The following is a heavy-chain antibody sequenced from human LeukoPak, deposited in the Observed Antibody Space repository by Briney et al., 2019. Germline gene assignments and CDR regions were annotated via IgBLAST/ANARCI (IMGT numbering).Heavy chain of an antibody. D-gene: IGHD3-10*01. V-gene: IGHV3-7*01. J-gene: IGHJ4*02. CDR3: ARFRGPYYVLLWFGELPKGYFDY. Sequence: PGGSLRLSCAASGFTISSYWMSWVRQAPGKGLEWVANIKQDGSEKYYVDTVKGRFTISRDNAKNSLYLQMNSLRAEDTAVYYCARFRGPYYVLLWFGELPKGYFDYWGQGTLVTVSS. CDR2: IKQDGSEK. CDR1: GFTISSYW.